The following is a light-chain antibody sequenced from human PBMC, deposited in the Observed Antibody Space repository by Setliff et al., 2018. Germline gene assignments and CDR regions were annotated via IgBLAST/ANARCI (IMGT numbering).Light chain of an antibody. CDR3: HQYYAIPWT. J-gene: IGKJ1*01. Sequence: DIVMTQSPDSLAVSLGERATINCKSSQNLLYSSDNKHAIAWFQQKSGQPPKLLVYGPSTREGGVPDRFSGSGSGTDFTLTISSQQAEDVAVYYCHQYYAIPWTFGQGTKVDIK. V-gene: IGKV4-1*01. CDR1: QNLLYSSDNKHA. CDR2: GPS.